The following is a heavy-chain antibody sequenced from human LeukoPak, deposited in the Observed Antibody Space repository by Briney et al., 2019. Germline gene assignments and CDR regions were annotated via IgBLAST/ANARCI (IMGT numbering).Heavy chain of an antibody. CDR3: ARGHLGLSP. D-gene: IGHD3-10*01. V-gene: IGHV4-59*01. J-gene: IGHJ5*02. CDR2: FHNSITT. CDR1: AGSISGYS. Sequence: SQTLSLTCTVSAGSISGYSWTWIRQPPGHGLEWIGYFHNSITTSYNPSLTGRVTISVDTAMDKISLKLNSVTAADTAVYSCARGHLGLSPWGQGTLVTVSS.